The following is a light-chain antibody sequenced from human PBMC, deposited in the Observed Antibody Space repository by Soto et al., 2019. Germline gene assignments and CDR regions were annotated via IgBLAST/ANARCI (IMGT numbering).Light chain of an antibody. CDR1: QNIRNC. V-gene: IGKV1-39*01. CDR3: QQSSDTLIT. J-gene: IGKJ4*01. CDR2: TSS. Sequence: DIQMTQSPSSLSASVGDTISITCRASQNIRNCLNWYQWRPVQGPRLLIYTSSTLQSGVPSRFGGAGSGTEFTLTISSLQPEDFATYFCQQSSDTLITFGGGTKVEI.